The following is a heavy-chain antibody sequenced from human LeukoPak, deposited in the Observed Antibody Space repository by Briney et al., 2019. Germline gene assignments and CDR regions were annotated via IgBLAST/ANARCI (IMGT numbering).Heavy chain of an antibody. CDR3: AKGQSAGTRVFRWFDP. J-gene: IGHJ5*02. CDR1: GFTFRNYA. CDR2: ISGSGGST. D-gene: IGHD6-13*01. Sequence: PGGSLRLSCIASGFTFRNYAMTWVRQAPGKGLELVSAISGSGGSTYYADSVKGRFTIARDNSNNTLYLQMNSLGAEDTAVYYCAKGQSAGTRVFRWFDPWGQGTPVTVSS. V-gene: IGHV3-23*01.